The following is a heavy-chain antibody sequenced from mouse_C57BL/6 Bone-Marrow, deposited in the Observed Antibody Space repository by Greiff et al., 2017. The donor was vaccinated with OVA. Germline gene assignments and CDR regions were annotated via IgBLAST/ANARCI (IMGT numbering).Heavy chain of an antibody. Sequence: QVQLQQPGAELVKAGASVKLSCKASGYTFTSYWMHWVKQRPGQGLEWIGMIHPNSGSTKYNEKFKSKATLTVDKSSSTAYMQLSSLISVYSAVYYRAREEVYDGYYVGFYYAMDYWGQGTSVTVSS. V-gene: IGHV1-64*01. D-gene: IGHD2-3*01. CDR2: IHPNSGST. CDR1: GYTFTSYW. CDR3: AREEVYDGYYVGFYYAMDY. J-gene: IGHJ4*01.